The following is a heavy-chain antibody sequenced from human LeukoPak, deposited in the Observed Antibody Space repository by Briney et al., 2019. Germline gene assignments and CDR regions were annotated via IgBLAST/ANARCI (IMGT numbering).Heavy chain of an antibody. CDR2: INAGGGES. V-gene: IGHV3-23*01. D-gene: IGHD5-24*01. CDR1: GFTFGKNV. J-gene: IGHJ4*02. CDR3: AKGHNYGHR. Sequence: GGALTLSCVGSGFTFGKNVISWVCAAPGQGLDLVSAINAGGGESYYGDTVKGQFTISRDNSKNTLYLQMNSLRVEDTAGYYCAKGHNYGHRWVPGSLV.